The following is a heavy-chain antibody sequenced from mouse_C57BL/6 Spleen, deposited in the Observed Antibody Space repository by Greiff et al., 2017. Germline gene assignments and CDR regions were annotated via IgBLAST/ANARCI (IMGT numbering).Heavy chain of an antibody. D-gene: IGHD3-1*01. CDR3: ASFGSGYFDY. V-gene: IGHV1-26*01. J-gene: IGHJ2*01. Sequence: EVQLQQSGPGLVKPGASVKISCKASGYTFPDYYMNWVKQSHGKSLEWIGDINPNNGGTSYNQKFKGKATLTVDKSSSTAYMELRSLTSEDSAVYYCASFGSGYFDYWGQGTTLTVSS. CDR1: GYTFPDYY. CDR2: INPNNGGT.